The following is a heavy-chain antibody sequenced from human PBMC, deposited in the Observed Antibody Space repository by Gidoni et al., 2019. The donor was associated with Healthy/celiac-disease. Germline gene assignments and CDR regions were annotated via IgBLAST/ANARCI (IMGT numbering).Heavy chain of an antibody. CDR1: GFAFSSYG. V-gene: IGHV3-30*02. CDR2: IRYDGSNK. D-gene: IGHD2-21*02. J-gene: IGHJ4*02. CDR3: AKGLYGGNSLFVY. Sequence: QVQLVESGGGVVQPGGALRLSCAASGFAFSSYGMHWVRQAPGKGLEWVAFIRYDGSNKYYADSVKGRFTISRDNSKNTLYLQMNSLRAEDTAVYYCAKGLYGGNSLFVYWGQGTLVTVSS.